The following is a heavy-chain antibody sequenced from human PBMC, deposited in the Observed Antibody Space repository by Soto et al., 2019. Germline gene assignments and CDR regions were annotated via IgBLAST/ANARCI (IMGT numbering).Heavy chain of an antibody. J-gene: IGHJ6*02. CDR3: GRAECDGGSCYTLVGLRYGMDV. Sequence: QVQLVESGGGVVQPGRSLRLSCAASGFTFSSYAMYWVRQAPGKGLEWVAVISYDGNNKYYADSVKGRFTISRDNSKKTLYLQMNSLRGVETAVYYLGRAECDGGSCYTLVGLRYGMDVWVQGTTVTVSS. V-gene: IGHV3-30-3*01. CDR2: ISYDGNNK. D-gene: IGHD2-15*01. CDR1: GFTFSSYA.